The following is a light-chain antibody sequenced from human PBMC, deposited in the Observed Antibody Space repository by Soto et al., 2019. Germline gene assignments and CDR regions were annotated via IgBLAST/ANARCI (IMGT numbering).Light chain of an antibody. CDR3: QQYDSYWGT. CDR1: QKVSPW. J-gene: IGKJ1*01. V-gene: IGKV1-5*01. Sequence: DIRMTQSPSTLSASVGDSVTITCRASQKVSPWLAWYQQKAGKAPKLLIYDVSSLKRGVPSRFSGSGSGTEFTLTISSLQSDDFATYYCQQYDSYWGTFGQGTKVVFK. CDR2: DVS.